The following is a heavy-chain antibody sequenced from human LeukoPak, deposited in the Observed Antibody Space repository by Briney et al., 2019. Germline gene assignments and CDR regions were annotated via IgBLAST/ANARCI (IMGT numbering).Heavy chain of an antibody. J-gene: IGHJ4*02. CDR2: MNDDGSST. CDR3: ARDVRGGLGD. CDR1: GFTFTRHW. Sequence: GGSLRLSCVVSGFTFTRHWMHWVRQAPGKGLVWVSRMNDDGSSTSYAEALKGRFTISRDNAKNTLYLQMNSLRAEDTAVYYCARDVRGGLGDWGQGTLVTVSS. V-gene: IGHV3-74*01. D-gene: IGHD2-15*01.